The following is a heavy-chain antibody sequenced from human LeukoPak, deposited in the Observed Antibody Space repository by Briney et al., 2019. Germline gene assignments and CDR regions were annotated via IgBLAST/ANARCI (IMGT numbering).Heavy chain of an antibody. J-gene: IGHJ4*02. CDR3: ARDPTPGDPPHY. CDR2: ISSSSSYI. CDR1: GFTFSSYS. V-gene: IGHV3-21*01. D-gene: IGHD4-17*01. Sequence: GGSLRLSCAASGFTFSSYSMNWVRQAPGKGLEWVSSISSSSSYIYYADSVKGRFTISRDNAKNSLYLQMNSLRAEDTVVYYCARDPTPGDPPHYWGQGTLVTVSS.